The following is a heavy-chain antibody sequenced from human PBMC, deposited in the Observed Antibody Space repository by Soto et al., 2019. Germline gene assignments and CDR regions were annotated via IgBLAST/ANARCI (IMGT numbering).Heavy chain of an antibody. Sequence: PVASLRLSCVASGFNFNNYSLHWVRQAPSNSLESVAVISFDGTTDYYADSVKGRFTVSRDNFKNILSLQMDSLRPEDTAVYYCARDNRDCSAFNCYNPGRVFGLDVWGQGTTVTVSS. CDR1: GFNFNNYS. J-gene: IGHJ6*02. CDR2: ISFDGTTD. V-gene: IGHV3-30-3*01. CDR3: ARDNRDCSAFNCYNPGRVFGLDV. D-gene: IGHD2-15*01.